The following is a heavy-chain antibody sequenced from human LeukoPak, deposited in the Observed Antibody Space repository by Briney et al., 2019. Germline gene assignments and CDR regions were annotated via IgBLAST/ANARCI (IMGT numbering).Heavy chain of an antibody. V-gene: IGHV4-34*01. CDR2: INHSGST. CDR3: ARSPSPLDY. CDR1: GGSFSGYY. J-gene: IGHJ4*02. Sequence: SETLSLTCAVYGGSFSGYYWSWIRRPPGKGLEWIGEINHSGSTNYNPSLKSRVTISVDTSKNQFSLKLSSVTAADTAVYYCARSPSPLDYWGQGTLVTVSS.